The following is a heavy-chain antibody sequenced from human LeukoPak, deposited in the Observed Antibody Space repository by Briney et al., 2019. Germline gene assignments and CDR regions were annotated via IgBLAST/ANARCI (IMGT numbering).Heavy chain of an antibody. CDR3: ARVGSKGIVGPFDY. CDR2: IIPISGTA. J-gene: IGHJ4*01. D-gene: IGHD2-21*01. Sequence: ASVKVSCKASGGTFSSYAITWVRQAPGQGLEWMGGIIPISGTANYAQMFQGRVTITADDSTSTAYMELSSLRSEDTAVYYYARVGSKGIVGPFDYWGHGTLVTVSS. CDR1: GGTFSSYA. V-gene: IGHV1-69*01.